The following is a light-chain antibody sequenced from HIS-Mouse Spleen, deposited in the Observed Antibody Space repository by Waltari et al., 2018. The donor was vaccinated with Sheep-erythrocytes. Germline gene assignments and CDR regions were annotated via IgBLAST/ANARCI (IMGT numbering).Light chain of an antibody. V-gene: IGLV2-11*01. Sequence: QSALTQPRSVSGSPGQSVTIPCTGTSSDVGGYNYVLWYQQHPGKSPKLMIYDVSKRPSGVPDRFSGSKSGNTASLTISGLQAEDEADYYCCSYAGSYNHVFATGTKVTVL. CDR1: SSDVGGYNY. CDR2: DVS. CDR3: CSYAGSYNHV. J-gene: IGLJ1*01.